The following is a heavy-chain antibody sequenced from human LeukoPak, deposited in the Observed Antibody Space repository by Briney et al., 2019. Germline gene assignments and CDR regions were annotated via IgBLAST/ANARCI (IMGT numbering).Heavy chain of an antibody. D-gene: IGHD5-24*01. J-gene: IGHJ4*02. CDR1: GGSCSDYY. Sequence: SETLSLTCAVYGGSCSDYYCSWIRQPPGKGLEWIGEIHPYGTFYYNSSLKSRLTISIDTSKSQFSLRLTSVAAADTAFYYCARGRDRSKAGDHWGQGTLVSVSS. CDR2: IHPYGTF. CDR3: ARGRDRSKAGDH. V-gene: IGHV4-34*01.